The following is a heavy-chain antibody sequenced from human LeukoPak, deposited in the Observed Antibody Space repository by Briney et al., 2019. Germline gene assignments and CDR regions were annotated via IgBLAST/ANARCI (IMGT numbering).Heavy chain of an antibody. J-gene: IGHJ4*02. V-gene: IGHV3-21*01. Sequence: GGSLRLSCAASGFTFSSYSMNWVRQAPGKGLEWVSSISSSSSYIYYADSVKGRFNISRDNAKKSLYLQMNSLRAEDTAVYYCVRXRQLANFDYWGQGTLVTVS. CDR3: VRXRQLANFDY. CDR1: GFTFSSYS. D-gene: IGHD6-6*01. CDR2: ISSSSSYI.